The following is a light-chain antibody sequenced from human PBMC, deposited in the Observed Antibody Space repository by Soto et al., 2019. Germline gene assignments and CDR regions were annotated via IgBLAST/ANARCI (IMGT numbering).Light chain of an antibody. J-gene: IGKJ1*01. CDR1: QSISGW. CDR3: QQANSFPTT. V-gene: IGKV1-12*01. Sequence: DIQMTQSPSSVSASVGDRVTITCRACQSISGWLAWYQQKPGKAPKLLIYAASNLQSGVPSRFSGSGSGTDFTLTISSLQPEDFATYYCQQANSFPTTFGQGTKVEIK. CDR2: AAS.